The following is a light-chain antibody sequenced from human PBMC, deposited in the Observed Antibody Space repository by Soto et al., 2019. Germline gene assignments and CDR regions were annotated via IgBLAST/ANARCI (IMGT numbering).Light chain of an antibody. Sequence: DIQMTQSPSSLSASVGDRVTITCRASQSISRYLNWYQQKPGKAPKLLIYAASSLQSGVPSRFSGSGSGTDFTLTISSLQPEASATYYCHQSYSTPRLFTFGQGTNLEI. CDR2: AAS. CDR3: HQSYSTPRLFT. J-gene: IGKJ2*01. V-gene: IGKV1-39*01. CDR1: QSISRY.